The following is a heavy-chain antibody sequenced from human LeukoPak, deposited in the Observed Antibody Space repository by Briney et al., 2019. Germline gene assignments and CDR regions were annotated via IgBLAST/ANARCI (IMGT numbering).Heavy chain of an antibody. Sequence: GGSLRLSCAASGFDFGAYEMNWVRQAPRRGLEWVAYFAGSDTTKYYADSVRGRFTISRDNAKKSQYLQMNSLRAEDTALYYCTTLGYHLDSWGQGTLVTVSS. CDR1: GFDFGAYE. V-gene: IGHV3-48*03. CDR2: FAGSDTTK. D-gene: IGHD3-22*01. CDR3: TTLGYHLDS. J-gene: IGHJ4*02.